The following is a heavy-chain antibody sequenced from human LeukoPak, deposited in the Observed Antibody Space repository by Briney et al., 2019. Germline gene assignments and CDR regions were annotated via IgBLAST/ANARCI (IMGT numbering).Heavy chain of an antibody. V-gene: IGHV4-59*01. J-gene: IGHJ4*02. CDR1: GGSISSYY. CDR3: ARGLEWELAYYFDY. Sequence: ASETLSLTCTVSGGSISSYYWSWIRQPPGKGLEWIGYIYYSGSTNYNPSLKSRVTISVDTSKNQFSLKLSSVTAADTAVYYCARGLEWELAYYFDYWGQGTLVTVSS. D-gene: IGHD1-26*01. CDR2: IYYSGST.